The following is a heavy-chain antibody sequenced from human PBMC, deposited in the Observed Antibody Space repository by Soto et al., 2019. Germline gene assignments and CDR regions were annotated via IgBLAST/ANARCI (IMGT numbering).Heavy chain of an antibody. J-gene: IGHJ4*02. V-gene: IGHV4-30-2*01. Sequence: QLQLQESGSGLVKPSQTLSLTCAVSGGSISSGGYSWSWIRQPPGKGLEWIGYIYHSGSTYYNPALKSRVTISVDRYKNQFSLKLSSVTAADTAVYYCARGGYYGSGSYGKFDYWGQGTLVTVSS. CDR3: ARGGYYGSGSYGKFDY. CDR1: GGSISSGGYS. D-gene: IGHD3-10*01. CDR2: IYHSGST.